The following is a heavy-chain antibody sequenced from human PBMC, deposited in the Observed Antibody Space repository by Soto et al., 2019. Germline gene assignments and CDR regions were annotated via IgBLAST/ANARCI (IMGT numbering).Heavy chain of an antibody. V-gene: IGHV1-2*02. Sequence: VDSLTVCWTTSGSSLRSNYIHCVRTAPGQGLEWLGWINPNSSGTVYAQKFQGRVTMTRDTSLTTAYMQLNRLTPDDTAVYYCARDLIVDGPDNYAMDIWGQGTTFTVCS. CDR3: ARDLIVDGPDNYAMDI. J-gene: IGHJ6*02. D-gene: IGHD3-22*01. CDR2: INPNSSGT. CDR1: GSSLRSNY.